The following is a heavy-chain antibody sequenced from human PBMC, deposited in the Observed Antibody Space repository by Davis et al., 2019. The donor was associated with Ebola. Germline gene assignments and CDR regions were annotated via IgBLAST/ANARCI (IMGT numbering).Heavy chain of an antibody. J-gene: IGHJ4*02. CDR1: GFTFSSYA. CDR3: ARDLLRDGSNYYIVLDY. D-gene: IGHD5-24*01. Sequence: PGGSLRLSCAASGFTFSSYAMSWVRQAPGKGLEWVSAISGSGGSTYYADSVKGRFTISRDNAKNSLYLQMNSLRDEDTAVYYCARDLLRDGSNYYIVLDYWGQGTLVTVSS. CDR2: ISGSGGST. V-gene: IGHV3-23*01.